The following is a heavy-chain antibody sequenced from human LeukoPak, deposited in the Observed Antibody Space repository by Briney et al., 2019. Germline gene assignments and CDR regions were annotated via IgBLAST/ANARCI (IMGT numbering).Heavy chain of an antibody. V-gene: IGHV4-59*01. J-gene: IGHJ5*02. CDR2: IYYSGST. CDR3: ARDRRPARTYIAAAGTGWFDP. Sequence: SETLSLTCTVSGGSISSYYWSWIRQPPGKGLEWIGYIYYSGSTNYNPSLKSRVTISVDTSKNQFSLKLSSVTAADTAVYYCARDRRPARTYIAAAGTGWFDPWGQGTLVTVSS. D-gene: IGHD6-13*01. CDR1: GGSISSYY.